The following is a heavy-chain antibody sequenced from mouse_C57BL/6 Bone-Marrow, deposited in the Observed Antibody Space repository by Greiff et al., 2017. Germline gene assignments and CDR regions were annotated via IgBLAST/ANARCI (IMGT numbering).Heavy chain of an antibody. CDR1: GYTFTNYW. Sequence: QVQLQQSGAELVRPGTSVKMSCKASGYTFTNYWIGWAKQRPGHGLEWIGDIYPGGGYTNYNEKFKGKATLTADKSSSTAYMQFSSLTSEDSAIYYWARHDYDVYYAMDYWVKEPQSPSPQ. J-gene: IGHJ4*01. V-gene: IGHV1-63*01. CDR3: ARHDYDVYYAMDY. D-gene: IGHD2-4*01. CDR2: IYPGGGYT.